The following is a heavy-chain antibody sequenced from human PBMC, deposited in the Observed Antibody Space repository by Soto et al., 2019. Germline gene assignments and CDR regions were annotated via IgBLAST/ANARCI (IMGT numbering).Heavy chain of an antibody. J-gene: IGHJ3*02. CDR3: ARGGGVGVAGSAAFDM. Sequence: QLHLVQSGAVVKKPGASVTVSCSASGYPVTAYYMHWVRQAPGRGLEWMGGINPATGAAKYTQTSQGRVTVTRDASTSTVFMELSGLTSEDTAVFSCARGGGVGVAGSAAFDMWGQGTLVTVSS. CDR1: GYPVTAYY. D-gene: IGHD3-3*01. CDR2: INPATGAA. V-gene: IGHV1-2*02.